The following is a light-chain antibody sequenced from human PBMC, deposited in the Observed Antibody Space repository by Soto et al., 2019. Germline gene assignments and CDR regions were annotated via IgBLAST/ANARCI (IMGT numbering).Light chain of an antibody. V-gene: IGKV3D-20*01. CDR3: QQYGSSPS. Sequence: VLIESRATLSLSQGERATLFCGASQSVITNYVAWYQQKPGLAPRLLIYDASSRAAGISHRFSGSGSGTDFTLTISRLEPEDFAVYYCQQYGSSPSFGGGTKVDIK. J-gene: IGKJ4*01. CDR2: DAS. CDR1: QSVITNY.